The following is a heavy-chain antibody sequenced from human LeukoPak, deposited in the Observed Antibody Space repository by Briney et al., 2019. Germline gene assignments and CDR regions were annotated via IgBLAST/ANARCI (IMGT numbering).Heavy chain of an antibody. J-gene: IGHJ4*02. CDR1: GYTLTELF. D-gene: IGHD3-3*01. CDR3: ATGRFWSGHFDY. CDR2: FDPEDGET. V-gene: IGHV1-24*01. Sequence: ASVKVSCKVSGYTLTELFMHWVRQAPGKGLEWIGGFDPEDGETIYAQKFQGRVTMTEDTSTDTAYMELSSLRSEDTAVYYCATGRFWSGHFDYWGQGTLVTVSS.